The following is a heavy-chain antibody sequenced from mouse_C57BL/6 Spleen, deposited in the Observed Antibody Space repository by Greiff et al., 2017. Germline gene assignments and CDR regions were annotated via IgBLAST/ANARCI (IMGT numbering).Heavy chain of an antibody. Sequence: QVHVKQPGAELVKPGASVKLSCKASGYTFTSYWMQWVKQRPGQGLEWIGEIDPSDSYTNYNQKFKGKATLTVDTSSSTAYMQLSSLTSEDSAVYYCARRVLQYYFDYWGQGTTLTVSS. CDR1: GYTFTSYW. V-gene: IGHV1-50*01. J-gene: IGHJ2*01. D-gene: IGHD2-12*01. CDR3: ARRVLQYYFDY. CDR2: IDPSDSYT.